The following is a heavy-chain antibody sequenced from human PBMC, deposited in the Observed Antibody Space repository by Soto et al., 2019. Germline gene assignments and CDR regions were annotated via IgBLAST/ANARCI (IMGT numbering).Heavy chain of an antibody. D-gene: IGHD3-3*02. J-gene: IGHJ4*02. V-gene: IGHV4-39*07. Sequence: PSETLSLTCTVSGGSISSSSYYWGWIRQPPGKGLEWIGSIYHSGNTYYNPSLKSRVTISLDTSKNQFSLKLTSVTAADTAIYYCARVKLAGRGSFHYWGQGTLVTISS. CDR3: ARVKLAGRGSFHY. CDR1: GGSISSSSYY. CDR2: IYHSGNT.